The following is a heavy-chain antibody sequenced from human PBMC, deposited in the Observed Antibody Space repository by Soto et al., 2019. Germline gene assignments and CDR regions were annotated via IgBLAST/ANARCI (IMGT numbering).Heavy chain of an antibody. V-gene: IGHV1-18*01. J-gene: IGHJ4*02. CDR2: LSAYTGDT. CDR1: GYTFRNYG. D-gene: IGHD6-13*01. Sequence: QVQLVQSGAEVKKPGASVKVSCKTSGYTFRNYGITWVRQAPGQGLEWMDWLSAYTGDTNYAQSLQGRVTMTTDTSTNTAYMELRSLSSDARAVYYCARVMSRYGSSSLLYWGQGTLVTVSS. CDR3: ARVMSRYGSSSLLY.